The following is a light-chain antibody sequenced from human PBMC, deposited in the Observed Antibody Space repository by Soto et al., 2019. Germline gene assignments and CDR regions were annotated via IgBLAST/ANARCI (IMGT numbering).Light chain of an antibody. Sequence: EIVMTQSPATLSVSPGERATLSCRASQSVSSDLAWYQQKPGQAPRLLISGASTRATGIPARFSGSGSGREFTLTISSLQSEDLAVYHCQQYNNWPGTFGQGTKVEIK. CDR1: QSVSSD. J-gene: IGKJ1*01. V-gene: IGKV3-15*01. CDR2: GAS. CDR3: QQYNNWPGT.